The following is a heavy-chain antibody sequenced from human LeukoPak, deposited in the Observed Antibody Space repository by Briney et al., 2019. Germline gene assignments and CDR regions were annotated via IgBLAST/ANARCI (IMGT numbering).Heavy chain of an antibody. CDR3: ARHVIGSYFDY. D-gene: IGHD3-16*02. Sequence: SETLSLTCTVSGYSISSGYYWGWIRQPPGKGLEWIGSIYYSGSTYYNPSLKSRVTISVDTSKNQFSLKLSSVTAADTAVYYCARHVIGSYFDYWGQGTLVTVSS. CDR2: IYYSGST. J-gene: IGHJ4*02. V-gene: IGHV4-38-2*02. CDR1: GYSISSGYY.